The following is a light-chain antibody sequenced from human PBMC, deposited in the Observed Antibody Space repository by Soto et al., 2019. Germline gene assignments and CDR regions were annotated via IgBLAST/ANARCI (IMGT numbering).Light chain of an antibody. Sequence: NFMLTQPHSVSESPGKTLSISCTRSSGSIANNYVQWYQQRPGSAPTTVIYENNQRLSGVPDRFSGSTDGSSNSASLTISGLQTEDEADYYCQSYDSSLSASVVFGGGTKVTVL. CDR1: SGSIANNY. J-gene: IGLJ2*01. CDR2: ENN. CDR3: QSYDSSLSASVV. V-gene: IGLV6-57*04.